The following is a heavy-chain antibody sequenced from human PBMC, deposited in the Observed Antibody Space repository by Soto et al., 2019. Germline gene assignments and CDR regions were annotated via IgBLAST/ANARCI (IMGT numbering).Heavy chain of an antibody. J-gene: IGHJ4*02. D-gene: IGHD3-9*01. Sequence: SETLSLTCTVSGGSISSSSYYWSWIRQHPGKGLEWIGYIYYSGSTYYNPSLKSRVTISVDTSKNQFSLKLSSVTAADTAVYYCAREAPFRYFDWLLSASVWGQGTLVTVSS. CDR3: AREAPFRYFDWLLSASV. CDR1: GGSISSSSYY. CDR2: IYYSGST. V-gene: IGHV4-31*03.